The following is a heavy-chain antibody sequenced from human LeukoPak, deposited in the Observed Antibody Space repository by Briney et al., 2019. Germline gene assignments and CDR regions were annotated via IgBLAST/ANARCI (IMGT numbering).Heavy chain of an antibody. Sequence: SETLSLTCTVSGGSISSYYWSWIRQPPGKGLEWIGYIYYSGSTNYNPSLKSRVTISVDTSKNQFSLKLSSVTAADTAVYYCAREMRAQLWLRGYFDYWGQGTLVTVSS. J-gene: IGHJ4*02. CDR3: AREMRAQLWLRGYFDY. CDR1: GGSISSYY. D-gene: IGHD5-18*01. CDR2: IYYSGST. V-gene: IGHV4-59*01.